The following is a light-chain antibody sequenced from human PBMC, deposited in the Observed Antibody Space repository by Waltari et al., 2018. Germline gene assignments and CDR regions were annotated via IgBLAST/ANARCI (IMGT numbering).Light chain of an antibody. J-gene: IGLJ2*01. Sequence: QSALTQPASVSGSPGQSIPISCTGTSIDCGSYNLVSWYQQHPGKAPKLMIYEGSKRPSGVSNRFSGSKSGNTASLTISGLQAEDEADYYCCSYAGSSTFEVFGGGTKLTVL. CDR3: CSYAGSSTFEV. CDR1: SIDCGSYNL. V-gene: IGLV2-23*03. CDR2: EGS.